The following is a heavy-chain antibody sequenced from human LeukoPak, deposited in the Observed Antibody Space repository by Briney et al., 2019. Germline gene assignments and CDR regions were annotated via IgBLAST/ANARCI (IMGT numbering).Heavy chain of an antibody. J-gene: IGHJ4*02. D-gene: IGHD3-22*01. CDR2: IIPIFGTA. V-gene: IGHV1-69*13. Sequence: ASVKVSCKASGGTFSSYAISWVRQAPGQGLEWMGGIIPIFGTANYAQKFQGRVTITADESTSTAYMELSSLRSDDTAVYYCARDRFYYDSSGYYLEVRGAPFDYWGQGTLVTVSS. CDR3: ARDRFYYDSSGYYLEVRGAPFDY. CDR1: GGTFSSYA.